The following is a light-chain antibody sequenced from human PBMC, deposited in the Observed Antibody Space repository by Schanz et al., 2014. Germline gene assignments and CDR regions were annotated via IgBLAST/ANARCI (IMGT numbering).Light chain of an antibody. Sequence: QSVLTQPPSVSGAPGQRVTISCTGSSSNIGAGYDVHWYQQLPGTAPKLLIYGNSNRPSGVPDRFSGSKSGTSASLAITGLQAEDEADYYCSSYTSSNTGGVFGGGTKLTVL. CDR2: GNS. CDR3: SSYTSSNTGGV. J-gene: IGLJ3*02. V-gene: IGLV1-40*01. CDR1: SSNIGAGYD.